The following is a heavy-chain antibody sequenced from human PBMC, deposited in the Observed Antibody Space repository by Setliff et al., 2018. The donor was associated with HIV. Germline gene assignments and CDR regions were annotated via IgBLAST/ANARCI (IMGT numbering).Heavy chain of an antibody. CDR2: INYSGST. V-gene: IGHV4-31*03. CDR3: AREERREAFDI. Sequence: SETLSLTCTVSGGSISSGGSYWSWIRQHPGKGLEWIGYINYSGSTYYNPSLKSRVTFSVDTSKNQSSLKLSSVTAADTAVYYCAREERREAFDIWGQGTMVTVSS. J-gene: IGHJ3*02. D-gene: IGHD1-1*01. CDR1: GGSISSGGSY.